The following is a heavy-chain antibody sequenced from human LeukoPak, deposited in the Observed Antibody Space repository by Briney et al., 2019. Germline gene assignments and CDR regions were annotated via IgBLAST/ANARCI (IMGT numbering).Heavy chain of an antibody. J-gene: IGHJ3*02. CDR3: ARYVYCSSTSCYVKNAFDI. CDR2: INPNSGGT. D-gene: IGHD2-2*01. Sequence: ASVKVSCKASGYTFTGYYMHWLRQAPGQGLEWMGWINPNSGGTNYAQKFQGRVTMTRDTSISTAYMELSRLRSDDTAVYYCARYVYCSSTSCYVKNAFDIWGQGTMVTVSS. CDR1: GYTFTGYY. V-gene: IGHV1-2*02.